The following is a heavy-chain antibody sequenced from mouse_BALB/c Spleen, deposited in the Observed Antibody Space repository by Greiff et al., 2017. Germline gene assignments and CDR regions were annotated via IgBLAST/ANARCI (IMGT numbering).Heavy chain of an antibody. J-gene: IGHJ4*01. V-gene: IGHV1-9*01. CDR3: ARNYGSSYEAMDY. CDR2: ILPGSGST. Sequence: VQLQQSGAELMKPGASVKISCKATGYTFSSYWIEWVKQRPGHGLEWIGEILPGSGSTNYNEKFKGKATFTADTSTNTAYMQLSSLTSEDSAVYCCARNYGSSYEAMDYWGQGTSVTVSS. D-gene: IGHD1-1*01. CDR1: GYTFSSYW.